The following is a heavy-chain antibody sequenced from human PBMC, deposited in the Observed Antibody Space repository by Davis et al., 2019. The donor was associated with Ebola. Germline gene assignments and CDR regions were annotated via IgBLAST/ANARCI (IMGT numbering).Heavy chain of an antibody. J-gene: IGHJ4*02. CDR1: GFILSDYY. D-gene: IGHD4-23*01. Sequence: PGGSLRLSCTASGFILSDYYMSWNRQAPGKGLEWISHISPGSINIDYADSVKGRFTLSRDNAKNSLSLQMDSLRVEDTDFYYCARGRRRELSFFDSWGQGTLVTVSS. V-gene: IGHV3-11*01. CDR3: ARGRRRELSFFDS. CDR2: ISPGSINI.